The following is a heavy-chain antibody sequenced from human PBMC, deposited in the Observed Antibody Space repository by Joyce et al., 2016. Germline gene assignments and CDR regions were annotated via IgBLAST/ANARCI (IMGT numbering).Heavy chain of an antibody. CDR3: ARGGISYYYAMDV. J-gene: IGHJ6*02. CDR2: ISGTSYYI. Sequence: QLVESGGGVVKPGGSLRLSCEASGSTFSSSSMSWFSQAPVKGLGWVAAISGTSYYIFHAETVRGRFTVSRDNAKKTLYLQMNSLRAEDSAVFYCARGGISYYYAMDVWGQGTTVTVSS. D-gene: IGHD3-16*01. V-gene: IGHV3-21*01. CDR1: GSTFSSSS.